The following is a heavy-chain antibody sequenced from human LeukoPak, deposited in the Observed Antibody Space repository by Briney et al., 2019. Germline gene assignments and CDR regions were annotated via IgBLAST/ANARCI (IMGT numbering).Heavy chain of an antibody. CDR1: GYTFTSYG. Sequence: ASVKVSCKASGYTFTSYGISWVRQAPGQGLEWMGGFDPEDGETIYAQKFQGRVTMTEDTSTDTAYMELSSLRSEDTAVYYCATSWGLAVAGSNYWGQGTLVTVSS. J-gene: IGHJ4*02. D-gene: IGHD6-19*01. CDR3: ATSWGLAVAGSNY. V-gene: IGHV1-24*01. CDR2: FDPEDGET.